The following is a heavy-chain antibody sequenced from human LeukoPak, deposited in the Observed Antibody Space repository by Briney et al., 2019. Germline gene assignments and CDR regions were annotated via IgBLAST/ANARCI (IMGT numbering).Heavy chain of an antibody. Sequence: GGSLRLSCAASGFTFRSYSMNWVRQAPGKGLEWVSSISSSSSCIYYADSVKGRCSIYRDTAKNSLYLQMNSLSAEDTAVYYCARDGGYSGYDYGMDVWGQGNTVTVSS. CDR1: GFTFRSYS. V-gene: IGHV3-21*01. D-gene: IGHD5-12*01. CDR2: ISSSSSCI. J-gene: IGHJ6*02. CDR3: ARDGGYSGYDYGMDV.